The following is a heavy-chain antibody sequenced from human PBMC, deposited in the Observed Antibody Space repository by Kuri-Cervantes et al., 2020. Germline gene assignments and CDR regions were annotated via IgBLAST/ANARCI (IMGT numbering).Heavy chain of an antibody. Sequence: GESLKISCAASGFTVSSNYMSWVRQAPGKGLEWVSAISGSGGSTYYADSVKGRFTISRDNSKNTLYLQMNSLRAEDTAVYYCAKEVIAAEEMIYYYYGMDVWGQGTTVTVSS. CDR2: ISGSGGST. D-gene: IGHD6-13*01. J-gene: IGHJ6*02. CDR1: GFTVSSNY. V-gene: IGHV3-23*01. CDR3: AKEVIAAEEMIYYYYGMDV.